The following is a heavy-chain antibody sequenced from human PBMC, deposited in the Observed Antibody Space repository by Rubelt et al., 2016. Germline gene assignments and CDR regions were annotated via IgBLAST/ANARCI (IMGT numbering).Heavy chain of an antibody. J-gene: IGHJ6*03. Sequence: GKGLEWMGRIDPSDSFTHYNPSFQGHVTISTVTSISTAYLHWPSLKASDNAIYYCATNKDCSRTSCPSFYYSYYMDVWGTGTTVTVSS. CDR2: IDPSDSFT. D-gene: IGHD2-2*01. CDR3: ATNKDCSRTSCPSFYYSYYMDV. V-gene: IGHV5-10-1*01.